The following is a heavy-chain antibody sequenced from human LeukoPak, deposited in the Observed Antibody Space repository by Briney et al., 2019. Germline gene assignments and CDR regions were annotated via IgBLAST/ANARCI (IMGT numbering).Heavy chain of an antibody. V-gene: IGHV1-69*13. CDR2: IIPIFGTA. CDR3: ARGYLDCSSTSCLEDAFDI. D-gene: IGHD2-2*01. Sequence: RASVKVSCKVSGYTLTELSMHWVRQAPGQGLEWMGGIIPIFGTANYAQKFQGRVTITADESTSTAYMELSSLRSEDTAVYYCARGYLDCSSTSCLEDAFDIWGQGTMVTVSS. J-gene: IGHJ3*02. CDR1: GYTLTELS.